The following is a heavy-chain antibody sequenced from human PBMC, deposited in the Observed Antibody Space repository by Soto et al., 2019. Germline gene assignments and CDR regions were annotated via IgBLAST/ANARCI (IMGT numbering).Heavy chain of an antibody. CDR3: ARDQGCSSTSCRITHDYYYYGMDV. D-gene: IGHD2-2*01. Sequence: SVKVSCKASGGTFSSYAISWVRQAPGQGLEWMGGIIPIFGTANYAQKFQGRVTITADESTSTAYMELSSLRSEDTAVYYCARDQGCSSTSCRITHDYYYYGMDVRGQGTTVTVSS. J-gene: IGHJ6*02. CDR1: GGTFSSYA. CDR2: IIPIFGTA. V-gene: IGHV1-69*13.